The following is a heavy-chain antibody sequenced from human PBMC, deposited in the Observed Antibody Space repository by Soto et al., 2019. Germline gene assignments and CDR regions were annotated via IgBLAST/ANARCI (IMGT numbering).Heavy chain of an antibody. D-gene: IGHD6-13*01. CDR2: ISGSGGST. CDR1: GFTFSSYA. Sequence: GGSLRLSCAASGFTFSSYAMSWVRQAPGKGLEWVSAISGSGGSTYYADSVKGRFTISRDNSKNTLYLQMNSLRAEDTAVYYCAKEVNIAAAATFGMDVWGQGTTVTVSS. J-gene: IGHJ6*02. CDR3: AKEVNIAAAATFGMDV. V-gene: IGHV3-23*01.